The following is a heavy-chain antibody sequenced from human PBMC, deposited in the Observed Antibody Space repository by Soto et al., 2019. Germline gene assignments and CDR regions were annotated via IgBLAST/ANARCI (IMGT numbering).Heavy chain of an antibody. V-gene: IGHV4-34*01. D-gene: IGHD6-6*01. CDR2: INHSGST. J-gene: IGHJ4*02. CDR3: ASSAAARPLQLVDY. Sequence: KASETLSLTCAVYGGSFSGYYWSWIRQPPGRGLEWIGEINHSGSTNYNPSLKSRVTISVDTSKNQFSLKLSSVTAADTAVYYCASSAAARPLQLVDYWGQGTLVTVSS. CDR1: GGSFSGYY.